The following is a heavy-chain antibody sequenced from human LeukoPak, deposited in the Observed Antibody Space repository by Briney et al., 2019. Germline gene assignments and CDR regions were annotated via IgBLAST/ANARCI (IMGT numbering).Heavy chain of an antibody. J-gene: IGHJ3*02. CDR2: MSINRST. Sequence: PSETLSLTCPVSGGSISGYYWSWIRQPPGKGLELIGYMSINRSTNNNPSLKSRATKTVDTSNNHFSLKLCSVTAAETAVYYWARDRERAFDIWGQGTLVTVSS. CDR3: ARDRERAFDI. D-gene: IGHD1-26*01. CDR1: GGSISGYY. V-gene: IGHV4-59*01.